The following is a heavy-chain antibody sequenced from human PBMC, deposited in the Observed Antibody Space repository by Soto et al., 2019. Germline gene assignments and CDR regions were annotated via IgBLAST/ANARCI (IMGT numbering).Heavy chain of an antibody. Sequence: PGGSLRLSCEGSGFSFSSYAIHWVRQAPGKGLEWVAVISYDGTKKYYGESVRGRFTISRDDSKNTVYLQTNSLRGEDTAIYYCGRDNMIQLWPPSSVDSWGQGALVTVSS. J-gene: IGHJ4*02. V-gene: IGHV3-30*04. CDR2: ISYDGTKK. CDR3: GRDNMIQLWPPSSVDS. D-gene: IGHD5-18*01. CDR1: GFSFSSYA.